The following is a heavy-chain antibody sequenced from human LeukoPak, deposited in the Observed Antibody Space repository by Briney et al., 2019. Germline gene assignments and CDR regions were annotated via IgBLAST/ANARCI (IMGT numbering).Heavy chain of an antibody. J-gene: IGHJ6*03. CDR1: GFTSSSYS. D-gene: IGHD4-23*01. CDR2: ISSSSSTI. Sequence: GGSLRLSCAASGFTSSSYSMNWVRQAPGKGLEWVSYISSSSSTIYYADSVKGRFTISRDNAKNSLYLQMNSLRAEDTAVYYCARASTTVVTLYYYYYMDVWGKGTTVTVSS. V-gene: IGHV3-48*04. CDR3: ARASTTVVTLYYYYYMDV.